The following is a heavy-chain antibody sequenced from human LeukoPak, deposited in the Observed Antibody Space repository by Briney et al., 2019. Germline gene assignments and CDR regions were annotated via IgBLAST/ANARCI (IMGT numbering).Heavy chain of an antibody. Sequence: SETLSLTCTVSGGSISSYYWNWIRQPAGKGLEWIGRIYTSGSTNYNPSLKSRVTMSVDTSKNQFSLKLSSVTAADTAVYYCARDKSRTYGSADAFDIWGQGTMVTVSS. CDR3: ARDKSRTYGSADAFDI. J-gene: IGHJ3*02. CDR2: IYTSGST. D-gene: IGHD3-10*01. CDR1: GGSISSYY. V-gene: IGHV4-4*07.